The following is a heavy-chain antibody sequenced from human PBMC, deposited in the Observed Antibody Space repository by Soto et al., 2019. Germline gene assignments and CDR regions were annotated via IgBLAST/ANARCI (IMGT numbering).Heavy chain of an antibody. CDR1: GFTFSSYG. Sequence: ESGGGVVQPGRSLRLSCAASGFTFSSYGMHWVRQAPGKGLEWVAVIWYDGSNKYYADSVKGRFTISRDNSKNTLYLQMNSLRAEDTAVYYCARDTGGWYFDLWGRGTLVTVSS. D-gene: IGHD7-27*01. CDR3: ARDTGGWYFDL. J-gene: IGHJ2*01. V-gene: IGHV3-33*01. CDR2: IWYDGSNK.